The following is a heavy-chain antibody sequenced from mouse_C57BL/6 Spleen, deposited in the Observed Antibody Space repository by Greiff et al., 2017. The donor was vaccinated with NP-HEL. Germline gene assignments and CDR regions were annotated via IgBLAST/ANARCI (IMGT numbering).Heavy chain of an antibody. J-gene: IGHJ2*01. CDR1: GYTFSDYY. CDR2: INPNNGCT. D-gene: IGHD1-1*01. V-gene: IGHV1-19*01. Sequence: VQLQQSGPALVKPGASVQMSCKASGYTFSDYYLNWVKQSHGKSLKWIGIINPNNGCTSYNQKFKGKATLTVDKSSNTAYMELNSLTSEDSAVYYCARDGSNWYYFDYWGQGTTLTVSS. CDR3: ARDGSNWYYFDY.